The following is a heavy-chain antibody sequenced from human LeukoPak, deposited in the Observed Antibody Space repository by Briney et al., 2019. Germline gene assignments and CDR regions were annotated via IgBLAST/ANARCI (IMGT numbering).Heavy chain of an antibody. CDR2: MNPNSGNT. CDR3: ARPALKYSSSSGGYY. D-gene: IGHD6-6*01. CDR1: GYTFTSYD. J-gene: IGHJ4*02. V-gene: IGHV1-8*01. Sequence: ASVKVSCKASGYTFTSYDINWVRQATGQGLEWMGWMNPNSGNTGYAQKFQGRVTMTRDTSISTAYMELSRLRSDDTAVYYCARPALKYSSSSGGYYWGQGTLVTVSS.